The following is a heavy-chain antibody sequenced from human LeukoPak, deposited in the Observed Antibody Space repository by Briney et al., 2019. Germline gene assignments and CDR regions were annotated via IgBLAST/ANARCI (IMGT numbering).Heavy chain of an antibody. V-gene: IGHV3-48*03. J-gene: IGHJ4*02. CDR2: ISSSGSTI. CDR1: GFTFSSYE. D-gene: IGHD7-27*01. CDR3: ARGNWAEGGYFDY. Sequence: GGSLRLSFAASGFTFSSYEMNSVRQAPGKGLEWVSYISSSGSTIYYADSVKGRFTISRDNAKNSLYLQMNSLRAEDTAVYYCARGNWAEGGYFDYWGQGTLVTVSS.